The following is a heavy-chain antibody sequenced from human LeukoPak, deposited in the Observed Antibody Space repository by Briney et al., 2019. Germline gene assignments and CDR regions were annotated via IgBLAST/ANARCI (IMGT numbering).Heavy chain of an antibody. Sequence: PLGSPRLSCAASGFTFDDYAMHWVRQAPGKGLEWVSLISGDGGSTYYADSVKGRFTISRDNSKNSLYLQMNSLRTEDTALYYCAKSRTIFGVTYYYYYGMDVWGQGTADTVSS. D-gene: IGHD3-3*01. V-gene: IGHV3-43*02. CDR2: ISGDGGST. CDR1: GFTFDDYA. J-gene: IGHJ6*02. CDR3: AKSRTIFGVTYYYYYGMDV.